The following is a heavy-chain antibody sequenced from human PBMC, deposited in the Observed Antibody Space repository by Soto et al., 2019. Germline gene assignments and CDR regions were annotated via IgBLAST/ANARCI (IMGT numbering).Heavy chain of an antibody. CDR1: GFTFDDYT. D-gene: IGHD3-10*01. CDR3: AKDLWEYGSGSYYKYYYYGMDV. V-gene: IGHV3-43*01. J-gene: IGHJ6*02. Sequence: GGSLRLSCAASGFTFDDYTMHWVRQAPGKGLEWVSLISWDGGSTYYADSVKGRFTISRDNSKSSLYLQMNSLRTEDTALYYCAKDLWEYGSGSYYKYYYYGMDVWGQGTTVTVSS. CDR2: ISWDGGST.